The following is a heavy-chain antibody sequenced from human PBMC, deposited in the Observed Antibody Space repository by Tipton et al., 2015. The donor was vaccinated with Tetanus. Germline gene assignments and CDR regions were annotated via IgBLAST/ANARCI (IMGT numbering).Heavy chain of an antibody. Sequence: QLVQSGAEVKKPGSSVKVSCKASGGTFSSYAISWVRQDPGQGLEWMGGIIPIFGTANYAQKFQGRVTITADESTSTAYMELSSLRSEDTAVYYCARDVDITMIVPDAFDIWGQGTMVTVSS. J-gene: IGHJ3*02. CDR2: IIPIFGTA. CDR3: ARDVDITMIVPDAFDI. D-gene: IGHD3-22*01. V-gene: IGHV1-69*01. CDR1: GGTFSSYA.